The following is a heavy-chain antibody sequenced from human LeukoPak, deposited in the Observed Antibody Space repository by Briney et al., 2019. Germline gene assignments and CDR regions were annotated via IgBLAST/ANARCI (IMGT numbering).Heavy chain of an antibody. J-gene: IGHJ5*02. CDR3: ARDRPVYSSSWYEPWFDP. CDR2: ISSSSSYI. D-gene: IGHD6-13*01. CDR1: GFTFSSYS. V-gene: IGHV3-21*01. Sequence: PGGSLRLSCAASGFTFSSYSMNWVRQAPGKGLEWVSSISSSSSYIYYADSVKGRFTISRDNAKNSLYLQMNSLRAEDTAVYYCARDRPVYSSSWYEPWFDPWGQGTLVTVSS.